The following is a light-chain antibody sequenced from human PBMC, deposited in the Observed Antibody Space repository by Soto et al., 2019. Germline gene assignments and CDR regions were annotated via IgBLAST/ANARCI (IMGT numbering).Light chain of an antibody. CDR2: DNH. Sequence: QAVLTQPPSVSAAPGQRVTISCSGSSSNLGGNYVSWYQVVPRTAPKLLIYDNHKRHSGVPDRFSGSKSGTSATLGIADLHAGDEAHYYCGTWDINLDTVVFGGGTKLTVL. J-gene: IGLJ2*01. V-gene: IGLV1-51*01. CDR1: SSNLGGNY. CDR3: GTWDINLDTVV.